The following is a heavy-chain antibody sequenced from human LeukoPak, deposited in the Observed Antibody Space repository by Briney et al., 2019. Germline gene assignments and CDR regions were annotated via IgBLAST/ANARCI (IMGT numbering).Heavy chain of an antibody. V-gene: IGHV1-2*02. CDR1: GYTFSDHY. J-gene: IGHJ4*02. CDR2: INPNSGGT. D-gene: IGHD4-17*01. CDR3: ARGALDHATVTNYFEY. Sequence: GASVKVSCKASGYTFSDHYMQWVRQAPGQGFEWLGWINPNSGGTSYAQKFQGRVTMTRDTSISTAHMELSRLGSDDTAVYYCARGALDHATVTNYFEYWGQGTLVTVSS.